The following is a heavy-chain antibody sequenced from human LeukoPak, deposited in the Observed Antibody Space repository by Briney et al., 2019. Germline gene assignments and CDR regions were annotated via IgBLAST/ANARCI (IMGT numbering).Heavy chain of an antibody. V-gene: IGHV3-23*01. Sequence: PGGSLRLSCTTSGFNFRAYGMGWVRQAPGKGLEWVSYIISISSTPYSADSVKGRFTISRDNSKNTLYLQMNSLRAEDTAVYYCAKDPGGTIFGVVITQGWFDPWGQGTLVTVSS. CDR3: AKDPGGTIFGVVITQGWFDP. J-gene: IGHJ5*02. CDR2: IISISSTP. CDR1: GFNFRAYG. D-gene: IGHD3-3*01.